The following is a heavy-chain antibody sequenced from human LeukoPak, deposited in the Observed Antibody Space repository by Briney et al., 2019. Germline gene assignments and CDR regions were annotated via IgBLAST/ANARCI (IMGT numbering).Heavy chain of an antibody. CDR1: GFTFSSYA. D-gene: IGHD2-21*02. Sequence: PGGSLRLSCAASGFTFSSYAMHWVRQAPGKGLEWVAVISYDGSNKYYADSVKGRFTISRDNSKNTLYLQMNSLRSDDTAVYYCARDRPTHVVVVTDPTTFDPWGQGTLVTVSS. V-gene: IGHV3-30-3*01. CDR2: ISYDGSNK. J-gene: IGHJ5*02. CDR3: ARDRPTHVVVVTDPTTFDP.